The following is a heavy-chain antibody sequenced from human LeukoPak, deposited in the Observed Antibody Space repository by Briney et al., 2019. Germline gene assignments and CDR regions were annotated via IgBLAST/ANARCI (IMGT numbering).Heavy chain of an antibody. Sequence: SETLSLTCTVSGGSVSSGSYYWSWIRQPPGKGLEWIGYIYYSGSANYNPSLKSRVTISVDTSKNQFSLKLSSATAADTAVYYCARDILRNYFDYWGQGTLVTVSS. D-gene: IGHD3-9*01. V-gene: IGHV4-61*01. CDR2: IYYSGSA. J-gene: IGHJ4*02. CDR3: ARDILRNYFDY. CDR1: GGSVSSGSYY.